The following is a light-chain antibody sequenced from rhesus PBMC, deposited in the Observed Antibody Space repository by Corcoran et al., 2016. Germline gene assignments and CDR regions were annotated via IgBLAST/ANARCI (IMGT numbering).Light chain of an antibody. V-gene: IGKV1S17*01. CDR2: VAS. CDR3: QQYYSTPFT. J-gene: IGKJ3*01. Sequence: DIQMTQSPSSLSASLGDTVTITCRASRGVTNDLAWYQQKPGEAPKLLIYVASSLQRGIPSRFSGGGSGTDFTLTISSLQSEDSVSYYCQQYYSTPFTFGPGTKLDIK. CDR1: RGVTND.